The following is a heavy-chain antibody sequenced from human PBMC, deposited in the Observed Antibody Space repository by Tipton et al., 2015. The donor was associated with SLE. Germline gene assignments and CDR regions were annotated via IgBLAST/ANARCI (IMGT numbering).Heavy chain of an antibody. D-gene: IGHD2-2*02. CDR2: VYTSGST. J-gene: IGHJ5*02. V-gene: IGHV4-61*02. CDR3: AREDSSSWFYTRFDP. CDR1: GGSISSGSYY. Sequence: TLSLTCTVSGGSISSGSYYWSWIRQPAGKGLEWIGRVYTSGSTNFNPSLRSRVTISRDTSKNQFSVKLSSVTAADTAIYYCAREDSSSWFYTRFDPWGQGTLVTVSS.